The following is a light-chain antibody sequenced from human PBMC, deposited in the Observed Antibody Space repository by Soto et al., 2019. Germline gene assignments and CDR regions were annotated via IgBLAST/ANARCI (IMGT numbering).Light chain of an antibody. Sequence: EIVMTQSPATLSVSPGERATLSCRASQSVSSDLAWYHQKPGQAPRLLIYDASTRATGIPARFSGSGSGTEFTLTINSLQSEDFAVYYCQQYNNWPRTFGQGTKVEI. CDR2: DAS. V-gene: IGKV3-15*01. CDR1: QSVSSD. J-gene: IGKJ1*01. CDR3: QQYNNWPRT.